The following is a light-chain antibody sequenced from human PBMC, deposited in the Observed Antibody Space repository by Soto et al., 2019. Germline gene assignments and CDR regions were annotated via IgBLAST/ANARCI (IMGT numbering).Light chain of an antibody. J-gene: IGLJ2*01. Sequence: QSALTQPPSVSTAPGEKVTFSCSGSNFNIRYYSVSWYQHLPGIAPKLLIYDDNKRPSGIPDRFSGSKSGTSATLGITGLQAGDEAVYYCASWDGSLRGMIFGGGTKLTVL. CDR2: DDN. CDR3: ASWDGSLRGMI. CDR1: NFNIRYYS. V-gene: IGLV1-51*01.